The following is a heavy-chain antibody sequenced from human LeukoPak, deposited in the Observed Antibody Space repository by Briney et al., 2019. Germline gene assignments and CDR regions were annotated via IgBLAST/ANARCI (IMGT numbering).Heavy chain of an antibody. Sequence: PSETLSLTCTVSGGSNSSDDYYWSWIRHPPGKGLVWIGYIYYSGSTYYNPPLRSRVTISADTSKNQFSLKLSSVTAADTAVYYCARGGDIVGATGFDYWGQGTLVTVSS. CDR1: GGSNSSDDYY. CDR3: ARGGDIVGATGFDY. CDR2: IYYSGST. J-gene: IGHJ4*02. D-gene: IGHD1-26*01. V-gene: IGHV4-30-4*08.